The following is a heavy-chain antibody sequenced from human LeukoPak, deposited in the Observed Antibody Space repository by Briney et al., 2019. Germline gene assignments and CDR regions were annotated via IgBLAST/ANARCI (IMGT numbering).Heavy chain of an antibody. CDR2: ISAYNGNT. CDR3: ARTIYYYYMDV. Sequence: PGGSLRLSCAASGYTFTGYYMHWVRQAPGQGLEWMGWISAYNGNTNYAQKLQGRVTMTTDTSTSTAYMELRSLRSDDTAVYYCARTIYYYYMDVWGKGTTVTVSS. CDR1: GYTFTGYY. V-gene: IGHV1-18*04. J-gene: IGHJ6*03.